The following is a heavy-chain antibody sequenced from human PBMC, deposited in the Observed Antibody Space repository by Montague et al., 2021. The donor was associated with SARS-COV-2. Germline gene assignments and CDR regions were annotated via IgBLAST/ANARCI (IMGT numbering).Heavy chain of an antibody. CDR2: ISGSSSYS. CDR1: GFTFSDYY. J-gene: IGHJ4*02. D-gene: IGHD6-6*01. CDR3: AKDLVNRSRPRTLDH. V-gene: IGHV3-11*05. Sequence: SLRLSCAAPGFTFSDYYMSWIRQAPGKGLEWVSYISGSSSYSKYADSVKGRFTIARDNSKNTLSLQMNNLRDEATALYYCAKDLVNRSRPRTLDHWGQGTLVTVSS.